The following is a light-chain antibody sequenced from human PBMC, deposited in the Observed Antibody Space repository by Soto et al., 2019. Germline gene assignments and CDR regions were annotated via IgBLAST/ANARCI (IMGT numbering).Light chain of an antibody. Sequence: EIVLTQSPGTLSLSPGERATLSCRASQSVNSNYLAWYQQKPGQAPRLLIYGASDRATGTPDRFSGSGFGTQFTLTISGLEPEDFAVYFCQQYGSSPLTFGGGTKVDIK. J-gene: IGKJ4*01. CDR3: QQYGSSPLT. V-gene: IGKV3-20*01. CDR2: GAS. CDR1: QSVNSNY.